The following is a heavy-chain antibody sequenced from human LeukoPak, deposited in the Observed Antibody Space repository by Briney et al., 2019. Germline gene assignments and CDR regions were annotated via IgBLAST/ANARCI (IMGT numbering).Heavy chain of an antibody. CDR2: IWYDGSNK. Sequence: GGSLRLSCAASGFTFSSYGMHWVRQAPGKGLEWVAVIWYDGSNKYYADSVKGRFTISRDNSKNTLYLEMNSLRAEDTAVYYCTKDQGGSYYYGMDVWGQGTTATVSS. V-gene: IGHV3-30*02. J-gene: IGHJ6*02. CDR1: GFTFSSYG. CDR3: TKDQGGSYYYGMDV. D-gene: IGHD1-26*01.